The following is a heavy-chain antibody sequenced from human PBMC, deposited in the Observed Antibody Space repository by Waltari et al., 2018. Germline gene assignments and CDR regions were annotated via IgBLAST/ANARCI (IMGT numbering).Heavy chain of an antibody. CDR3: ASARTTVTFFDY. V-gene: IGHV3-30-3*01. Sequence: QVQLVESGGGVVQPGRSLRLSCADSGFTFSSYAMHWVPQAPGKGLEWVAVISYDGSNKYYADSVKGRFTISRDNSKNTLYLQMNSLRAEDTAVYYCASARTTVTFFDYWGQGTLVTVSS. D-gene: IGHD4-17*01. CDR2: ISYDGSNK. J-gene: IGHJ4*02. CDR1: GFTFSSYA.